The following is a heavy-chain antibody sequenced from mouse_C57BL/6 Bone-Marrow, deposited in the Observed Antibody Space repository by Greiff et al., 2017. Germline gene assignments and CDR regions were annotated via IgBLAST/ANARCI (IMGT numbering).Heavy chain of an antibody. D-gene: IGHD1-1*01. J-gene: IGHJ1*03. V-gene: IGHV5-4*03. CDR3: ARALYYGSSHWYFDV. CDR1: GFTFSSYA. Sequence: EVMLVESGGGLVKPGGSLKLSCAASGFTFSSYAMSWVRQTPEKRLEWVATISDGGSYTYYPDNVKGRFTISRDNAKNNLYLQMSHLKSEDTAMYYCARALYYGSSHWYFDVWGTGTTVTVSS. CDR2: ISDGGSYT.